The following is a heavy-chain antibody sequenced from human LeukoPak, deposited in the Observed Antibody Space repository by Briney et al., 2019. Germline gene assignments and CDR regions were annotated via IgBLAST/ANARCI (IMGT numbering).Heavy chain of an antibody. J-gene: IGHJ6*02. CDR2: ISSSSSTI. Sequence: GGSLRLSCAASGFTFSSYSMNWVRQAPGKGLEWVSYISSSSSTIYYADSVKGRFPISRDNAKNSLYLQMNSLRAEDTAVYYCARDRGPQTYYDILTGPYYYYGMDVWGQGTTVTVSS. V-gene: IGHV3-48*01. CDR3: ARDRGPQTYYDILTGPYYYYGMDV. CDR1: GFTFSSYS. D-gene: IGHD3-9*01.